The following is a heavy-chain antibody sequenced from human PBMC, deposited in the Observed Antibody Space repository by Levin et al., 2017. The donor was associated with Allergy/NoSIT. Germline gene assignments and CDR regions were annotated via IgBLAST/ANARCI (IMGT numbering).Heavy chain of an antibody. CDR3: ARDILGGYAGD. V-gene: IGHV3-53*01. CDR1: GFTVSSNY. Sequence: GESLKISCAASGFTVSSNYMSWVRQAPGKGLEWVSVIYSGGSTYYADSVKGRFTISRDNSKNTLYLQMNSLRAEDTAMYYCARDILGGYAGDWGQGTLVTVSS. J-gene: IGHJ4*02. D-gene: IGHD5-12*01. CDR2: IYSGGST.